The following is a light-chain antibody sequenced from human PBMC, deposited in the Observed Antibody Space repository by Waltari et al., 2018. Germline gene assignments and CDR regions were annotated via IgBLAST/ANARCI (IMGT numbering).Light chain of an antibody. V-gene: IGKV1-39*01. CDR3: QQNYNTPRT. J-gene: IGKJ1*01. CDR2: AAT. Sequence: DIQMTQSPSSLSASVGDRVTITCRASQSISRHLSWYQQQPGEAPKLLIYAATTLHRGVPIRFSGSGSGTDFSLTISGLQPEDLATYYCQQNYNTPRTFGQGTKVEIK. CDR1: QSISRH.